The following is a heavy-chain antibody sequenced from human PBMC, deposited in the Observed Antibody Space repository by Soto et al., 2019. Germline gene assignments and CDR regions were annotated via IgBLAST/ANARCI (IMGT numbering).Heavy chain of an antibody. V-gene: IGHV4-39*01. J-gene: IGHJ4*01. CDR2: IYYSGTT. D-gene: IGHD2-21*02. CDR1: GGSISTSNYY. CDR3: ATFVVPASRHTRFDC. Sequence: LSLTCTVSGGSISTSNYYWGWVRQPPGKALDWIGNIYYSGTTYYNPSLKSRVTISVDTSKNQFSLKLNSVTAADTAVYYCATFVVPASRHTRFDCWGPGTLVSASS.